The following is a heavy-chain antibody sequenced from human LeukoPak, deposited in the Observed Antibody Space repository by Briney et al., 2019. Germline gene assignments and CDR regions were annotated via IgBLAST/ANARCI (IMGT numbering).Heavy chain of an antibody. D-gene: IGHD3-3*01. CDR2: INHSGST. J-gene: IGHJ6*02. Sequence: SETLSLTCTVSGGSISSGGYYWSWIRQHPGKGLEWIGEINHSGSTNYNPSLKSRVTISVDTSKNQFSLKLSSVTAADTAVYYCARARYYDFWSGYSRPLYGMDVWGQGTTVTVSS. CDR3: ARARYYDFWSGYSRPLYGMDV. CDR1: GGSISSGGYY. V-gene: IGHV4-39*07.